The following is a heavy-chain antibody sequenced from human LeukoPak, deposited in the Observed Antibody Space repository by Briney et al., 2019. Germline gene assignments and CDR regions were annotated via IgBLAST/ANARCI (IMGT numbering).Heavy chain of an antibody. D-gene: IGHD3-22*01. CDR2: IYYSGST. J-gene: IGHJ5*02. Sequence: SETLSLTCTVSGGSISSSSYYWGWIRQPPGKGLEWIGSIYYSGSTYYNPSLKSRVTISVDRSRNQFSLKLSSVTAADTAVYYCARDYSDYYDSSGHLGGWFDPWGQGTLVTVSS. V-gene: IGHV4-39*07. CDR1: GGSISSSSYY. CDR3: ARDYSDYYDSSGHLGGWFDP.